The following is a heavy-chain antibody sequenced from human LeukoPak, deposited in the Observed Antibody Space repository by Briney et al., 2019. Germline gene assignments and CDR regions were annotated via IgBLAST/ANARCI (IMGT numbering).Heavy chain of an antibody. CDR2: IYPGDSDT. Sequence: GESLKISCKGSGYSFTSYWIGWVRQMPGKGLEWMGIIYPGDSDTRYSPSFQGQVTISADKSISTAYLQWSSLKASDTAMYYCARQGGLCSSTSCLIDYWGQGTLVTVSS. V-gene: IGHV5-51*01. CDR3: ARQGGLCSSTSCLIDY. J-gene: IGHJ4*02. D-gene: IGHD2-2*01. CDR1: GYSFTSYW.